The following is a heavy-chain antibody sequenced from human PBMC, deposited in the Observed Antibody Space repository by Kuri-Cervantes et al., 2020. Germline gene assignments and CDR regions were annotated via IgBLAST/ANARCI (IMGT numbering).Heavy chain of an antibody. D-gene: IGHD2-15*01. V-gene: IGHV4-34*01. CDR3: ARRHCSGGRCYSSYFDY. CDR2: INHSGST. CDR1: GGSFSGCY. J-gene: IGHJ4*02. Sequence: SETLSLTCAVYGGSFSGCYWSWIRQPPGKGLEWIGEINHSGSTNYNPSLKSRVTISVDTSKNQFSLKLSSVTAADAAVYYCARRHCSGGRCYSSYFDYWGQGTLVTVSS.